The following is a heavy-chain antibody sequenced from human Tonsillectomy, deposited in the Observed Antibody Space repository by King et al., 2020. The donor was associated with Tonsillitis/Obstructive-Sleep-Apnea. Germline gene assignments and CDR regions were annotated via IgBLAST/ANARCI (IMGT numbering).Heavy chain of an antibody. J-gene: IGHJ4*02. Sequence: EVQLVESGAEVKKPGESLKISCTGSGYSFTTYWIGWVRQMPGKGLEWMGIIYPGYSDIRYSPSFQGQVTISADKSISTAYLQWSSLKASDTAMYYCARLFDYADYWHYWGQGTLVTVSS. CDR2: IYPGYSDI. D-gene: IGHD4-17*01. CDR3: ARLFDYADYWHY. V-gene: IGHV5-51*03. CDR1: GYSFTTYW.